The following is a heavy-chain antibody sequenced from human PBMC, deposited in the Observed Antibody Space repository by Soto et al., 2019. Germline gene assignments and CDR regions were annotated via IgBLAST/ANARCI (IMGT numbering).Heavy chain of an antibody. CDR3: ATSIAAAGTDY. CDR2: TNGGNGNT. CDR1: GYTFTYYA. Sequence: ASVKVSCKASGYTFTYYAMHWVRQAAGQRLEWMGWTNGGNGNTKYSQKFQGRVTISRDTSASTAYLELSSLTSEDTAVYYCATSIAAAGTDYWGQGSLVTVSS. V-gene: IGHV1-3*01. D-gene: IGHD6-13*01. J-gene: IGHJ4*02.